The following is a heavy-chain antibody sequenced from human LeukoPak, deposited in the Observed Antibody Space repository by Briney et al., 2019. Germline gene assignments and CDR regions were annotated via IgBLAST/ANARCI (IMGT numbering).Heavy chain of an antibody. CDR2: INSDGSST. CDR1: GFTFSSYW. J-gene: IGHJ6*03. Sequence: PGGSLRLSCAASGFTFSSYWMHWVRQAPGKGLGWVSRINSDGSSTSYADSVKGRFTISRDNAENTLYLQMNSLRAEDTAVYYCARAGGLALLNYYYYMDVWGKGTTVTVSS. D-gene: IGHD4-23*01. CDR3: ARAGGLALLNYYYYMDV. V-gene: IGHV3-74*01.